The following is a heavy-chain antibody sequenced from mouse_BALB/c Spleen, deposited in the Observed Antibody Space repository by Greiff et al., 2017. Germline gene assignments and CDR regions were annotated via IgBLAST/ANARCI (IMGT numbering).Heavy chain of an antibody. CDR2: ISYSGST. D-gene: IGHD2-3*01. CDR1: GYSITSDYA. J-gene: IGHJ2*01. CDR3: ARPDGYYWYFDY. Sequence: EVMLVESGPGLVKPSQSLSLTCTVTGYSITSDYAWNWIRQFPGNKLEWMGYISYSGSTSYNPSLKSRISITRDTSKNQFFLQLNSVTTEDTATYYCARPDGYYWYFDYWGQGTTLTVSS. V-gene: IGHV3-2*02.